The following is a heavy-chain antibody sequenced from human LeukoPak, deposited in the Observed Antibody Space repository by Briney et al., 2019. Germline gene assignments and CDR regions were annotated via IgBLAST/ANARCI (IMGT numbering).Heavy chain of an antibody. CDR2: IYYIENT. Sequence: PSETLSLTCTVSGGSISNYYWSWFRQPPGKGLDWIGYIYYIENTDYNHSLKSRATISLDTSKNQFSLKLISVTVADTAVYYCSRASRGYAYGYSDSWGQGALVTVSS. V-gene: IGHV4-59*01. D-gene: IGHD5-18*01. CDR3: SRASRGYAYGYSDS. CDR1: GGSISNYY. J-gene: IGHJ4*02.